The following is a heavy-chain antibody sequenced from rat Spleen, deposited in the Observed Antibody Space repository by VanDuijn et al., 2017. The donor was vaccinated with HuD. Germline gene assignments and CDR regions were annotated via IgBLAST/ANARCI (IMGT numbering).Heavy chain of an antibody. J-gene: IGHJ2*01. CDR1: GFNFNDYW. V-gene: IGHV4-2*01. CDR3: ARPSARYASGYSYYFEY. Sequence: EVQLVESGGGLVQPGRSLKLSCAASGFNFNDYWMGWVRQAPGKGLEWIGEINKDSSTIKYTPSLRGKFTVSRDNTQNILYLQMNTLTTEDTASYYCARPSARYASGYSYYFEYWGQGVMVTVSS. CDR2: INKDSSTI. D-gene: IGHD4-3*01.